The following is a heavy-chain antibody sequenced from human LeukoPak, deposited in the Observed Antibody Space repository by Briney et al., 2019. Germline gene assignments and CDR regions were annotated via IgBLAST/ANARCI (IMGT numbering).Heavy chain of an antibody. CDR1: GDSFSSNSAA. V-gene: IGHV6-1*01. J-gene: IGHJ5*02. D-gene: IGHD3-10*01. CDR2: TYYRSKWYN. CDR3: ARGMVRGVTMGQNWFDP. Sequence: SQTLSLTCAISGDSFSSNSAAWTWIRQSPSRGLEWLGRTYYRSKWYNDYAVSVKSRITINPDTSKNQFSLQLNSVTPEDTAVYYCARGMVRGVTMGQNWFDPWGQGTLVTVSS.